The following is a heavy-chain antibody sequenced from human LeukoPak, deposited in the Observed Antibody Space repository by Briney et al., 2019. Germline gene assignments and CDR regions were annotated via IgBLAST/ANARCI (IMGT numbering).Heavy chain of an antibody. Sequence: ASVKVSCKASGYTFTSYDINWVRQATGQGLEWMGWMNPNSGNTGYAQKFQGRVTMTRNTSISTAYMELSSLRSEDTAVYYCARDYYDSSGQALSGAFDIWAKGQWSPSLQ. J-gene: IGHJ3*02. V-gene: IGHV1-8*01. CDR1: GYTFTSYD. D-gene: IGHD3-22*01. CDR3: ARDYYDSSGQALSGAFDI. CDR2: MNPNSGNT.